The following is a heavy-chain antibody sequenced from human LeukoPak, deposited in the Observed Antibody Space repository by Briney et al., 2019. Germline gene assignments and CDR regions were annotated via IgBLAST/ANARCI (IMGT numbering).Heavy chain of an antibody. J-gene: IGHJ4*02. CDR3: TRDGPQYYGSGSYYILDY. V-gene: IGHV3-49*03. CDR1: GFTFGDYA. D-gene: IGHD3-10*01. Sequence: GGSLRLSCTASGFTFGDYAMSWFRQAPGKGLEWVGFIRSKAYGGTTEYAASVKGRFTISRDDSKSIAYLQMNSLKTEDTAVYYCTRDGPQYYGSGSYYILDYWGQGTLVTVSS. CDR2: IRSKAYGGTT.